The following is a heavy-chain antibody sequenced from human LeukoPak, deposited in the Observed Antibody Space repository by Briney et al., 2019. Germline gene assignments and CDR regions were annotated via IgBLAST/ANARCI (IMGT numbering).Heavy chain of an antibody. Sequence: GGSLTLSCTASGFTFRNYWMHWVRQAPGKGLVWVSRIMHDGSGTTYADSVKGRFTISRDNAKNTLYLQMNSLRVEDTAVYFCARDRHTSYDYWGQGTLVTVSS. CDR3: ARDRHTSYDY. CDR2: IMHDGSGT. V-gene: IGHV3-74*01. J-gene: IGHJ4*02. CDR1: GFTFRNYW. D-gene: IGHD2-2*01.